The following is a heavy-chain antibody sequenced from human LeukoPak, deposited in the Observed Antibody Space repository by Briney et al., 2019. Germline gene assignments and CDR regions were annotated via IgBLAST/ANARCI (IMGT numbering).Heavy chain of an antibody. CDR3: ASVTYYDFWSGFAGRYYYGMDV. V-gene: IGHV3-9*01. J-gene: IGHJ6*02. CDR2: ISWNSGSI. D-gene: IGHD3-3*01. CDR1: GFTFYDYA. Sequence: PGGSLRLSCAASGFTFYDYAMDWVGHAPGKGREGGSGISWNSGSIGYADSGKGRFTISRDNAKNSLYLQINSLRAEDTAVYYCASVTYYDFWSGFAGRYYYGMDVWGQGTTVTVSS.